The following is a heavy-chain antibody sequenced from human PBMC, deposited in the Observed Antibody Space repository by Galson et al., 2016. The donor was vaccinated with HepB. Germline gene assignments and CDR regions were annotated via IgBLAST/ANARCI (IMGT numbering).Heavy chain of an antibody. CDR1: GFTFSNYW. D-gene: IGHD3-10*01. CDR3: ASSVRGSGSPPGGY. CDR2: IKQDGSEQ. J-gene: IGHJ4*02. Sequence: SLRLSCAASGFTFSNYWMRWVRQAPGKGLEWVANIKQDGSEQYYVDSVKGRFTISRDNAKNTLYLQTNSLRAEDTAVYYCASSVRGSGSPPGGYWGQGILVTVSS. V-gene: IGHV3-7*01.